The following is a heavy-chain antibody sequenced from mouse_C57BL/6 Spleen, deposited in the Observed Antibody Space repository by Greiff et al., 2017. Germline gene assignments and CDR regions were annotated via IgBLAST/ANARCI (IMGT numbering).Heavy chain of an antibody. J-gene: IGHJ3*01. CDR3: ARDPGGTDWFAY. D-gene: IGHD2-14*01. V-gene: IGHV5-4*01. CDR2: ISDGGSYT. CDR1: GFTFSSYA. Sequence: EVMLVESGGGLVKPGGSLKLSCAASGFTFSSYAMSWVRQTPEKRLEWVATISDGGSYTYYPDNVKCRFTISRDNAKNNLYLQLSHLKAEDTAMYYCARDPGGTDWFAYWGQGTLVTVSA.